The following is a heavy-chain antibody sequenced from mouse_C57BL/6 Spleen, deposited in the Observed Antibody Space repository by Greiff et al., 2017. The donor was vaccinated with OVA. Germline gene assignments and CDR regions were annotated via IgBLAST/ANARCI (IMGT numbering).Heavy chain of an antibody. CDR1: GFTFSSYA. CDR3: ARGEIYDGYY. CDR2: ISDGGSYT. J-gene: IGHJ2*01. Sequence: EVQLVESGGGLVKPGGSLKLSCAASGFTFSSYAMSWVRQTPEKRLEWVATISDGGSYTYYPDNVKGRFTISRDNAKNNLYLQMSHLKSEDTAMYYCARGEIYDGYYWGQGTTLTVSS. V-gene: IGHV5-4*01. D-gene: IGHD2-3*01.